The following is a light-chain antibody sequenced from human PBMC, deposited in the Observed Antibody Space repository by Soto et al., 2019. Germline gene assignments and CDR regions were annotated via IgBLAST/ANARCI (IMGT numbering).Light chain of an antibody. CDR3: SSYTTSSTLV. J-gene: IGLJ1*01. CDR1: SSDVGGYKY. V-gene: IGLV2-14*01. CDR2: EVS. Sequence: QSALTQPASVSGSPGQSITVSCTGTSSDVGGYKYVSRYQHHPGRAPKLMIYEVSNRPSGVSHRFSGSKSGNTASLTISGLQPEDEADYYCSSYTTSSTLVFGTGTKVTVL.